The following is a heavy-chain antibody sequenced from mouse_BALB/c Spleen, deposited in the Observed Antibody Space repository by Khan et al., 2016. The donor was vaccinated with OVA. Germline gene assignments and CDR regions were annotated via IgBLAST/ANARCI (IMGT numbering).Heavy chain of an antibody. CDR2: ISTYYGDA. Sequence: QVRLQQSGAELVRPGVSVKISCKGSGYRFTDFTIHWVKQSHAKSLEWIGVISTYYGDADYNQKFKGKATMTVDKSSSTAYMELARLTSEDSAIYVYERGGGGDRFVYWGQGTLVTVSA. CDR1: GYRFTDFT. J-gene: IGHJ3*01. V-gene: IGHV1S137*01. CDR3: ERGGGGDRFVY.